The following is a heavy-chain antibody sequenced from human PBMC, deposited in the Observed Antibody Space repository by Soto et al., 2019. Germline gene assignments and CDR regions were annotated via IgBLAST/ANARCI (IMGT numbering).Heavy chain of an antibody. CDR2: IYYSGST. CDR1: GGSISSYY. J-gene: IGHJ6*03. CDR3: ARYYSSSVPGYYYYYMDV. Sequence: SSETLSLTCTVSGGSISSYYWSWIRQPPGKGLEWIGYIYYSGSTNYNPSLKSRVTISVDTSKNQFSLKLSSVTAADTAVYYCARYYSSSVPGYYYYYMDVWGKGTTVTVSS. V-gene: IGHV4-59*08. D-gene: IGHD6-6*01.